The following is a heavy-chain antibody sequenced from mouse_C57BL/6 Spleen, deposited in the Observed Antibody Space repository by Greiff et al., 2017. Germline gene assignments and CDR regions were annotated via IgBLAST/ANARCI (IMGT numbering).Heavy chain of an antibody. CDR2: IFPGSGSI. Sequence: QVQLQQSGPELVKPGASVKISCKASGYTFTDYSINWVKQRPGQGLEWIGWIFPGSGSIYYNAKFKGKATLTVDKSYSTAYMLISSLTSEDAAVYFWAKAGSNYNCDDWGQGTTLTVSS. CDR1: GYTFTDYS. CDR3: AKAGSNYNCDD. J-gene: IGHJ2*01. D-gene: IGHD2-5*01. V-gene: IGHV1-75*01.